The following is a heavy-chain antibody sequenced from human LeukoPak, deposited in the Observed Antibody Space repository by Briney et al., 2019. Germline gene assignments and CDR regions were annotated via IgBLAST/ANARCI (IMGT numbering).Heavy chain of an antibody. J-gene: IGHJ5*02. CDR1: GYTFTSYG. D-gene: IGHD2-21*01. CDR2: ISSYNGNT. V-gene: IGHV1-18*01. Sequence: ASVKVSCKASGYTFTSYGISWVRQAPGQGLEWMGWISSYNGNTNYAQRLQGRVTMTTDTSTSTAYMELRSLRSDDTAVYYCARGYSPYNWFDPWGQGTLVTVSS. CDR3: ARGYSPYNWFDP.